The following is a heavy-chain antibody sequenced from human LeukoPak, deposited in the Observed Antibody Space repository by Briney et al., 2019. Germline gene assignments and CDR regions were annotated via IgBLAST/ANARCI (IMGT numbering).Heavy chain of an antibody. CDR3: ARDGPHYDIDY. J-gene: IGHJ4*02. CDR1: GFTFSRHG. CDR2: ISNDGSRK. V-gene: IGHV3-30*03. D-gene: IGHD3-9*01. Sequence: PGGSLRLSCAPSGFTFSRHGMHWVRQAPGKGLEWVAIISNDGSRKYYAHSVEGRFTISRDNSDNTLYLQMNSLRAEDTALYYCARDGPHYDIDYWGQGTLVTVSS.